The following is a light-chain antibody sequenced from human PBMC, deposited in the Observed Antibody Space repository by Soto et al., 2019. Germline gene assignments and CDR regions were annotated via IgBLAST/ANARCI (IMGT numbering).Light chain of an antibody. CDR3: QQLNSYPLS. J-gene: IGKJ4*01. V-gene: IGKV1-9*01. CDR2: AAS. CDR1: QGISSY. Sequence: DIQLTQSPSLLSASVGDRVTISCRASQGISSYLAWYQHKPGKAPNLLISAASTLQSGVPSRFSGSGSGTEFTLTISSLQPEDFATYYCQQLNSYPLSFGGGTKVEIE.